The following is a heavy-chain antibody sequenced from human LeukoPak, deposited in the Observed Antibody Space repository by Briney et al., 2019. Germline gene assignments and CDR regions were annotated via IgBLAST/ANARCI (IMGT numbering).Heavy chain of an antibody. CDR3: ARDVGTGNGDYLDN. D-gene: IGHD1-1*01. CDR2: IRYGGSNK. J-gene: IGHJ4*02. Sequence: GGSLRLSCAASGFTFSSYAMYWVRQAPGKGLEWVAFIRYGGSNKYYADSVKGRFTISRDNAKNSLYLQMNSLRAGDTAVYYCARDVGTGNGDYLDNWGQGTLVTVSS. CDR1: GFTFSSYA. V-gene: IGHV3-30*02.